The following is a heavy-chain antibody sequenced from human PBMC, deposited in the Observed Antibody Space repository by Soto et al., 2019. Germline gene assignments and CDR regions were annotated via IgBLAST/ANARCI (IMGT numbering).Heavy chain of an antibody. Sequence: GSLRLSCAASGFTFSSYAMHWVRQAPGKGLEWVAVISYDGSNKYYADSVKGRFTISRDNSKNTLYLQMNSLRAEDTAVYYCARMGDYYDSSGYYQWSYYYYYGMDVWGQGTTVTVSS. J-gene: IGHJ6*02. CDR1: GFTFSSYA. V-gene: IGHV3-30-3*01. D-gene: IGHD3-22*01. CDR2: ISYDGSNK. CDR3: ARMGDYYDSSGYYQWSYYYYYGMDV.